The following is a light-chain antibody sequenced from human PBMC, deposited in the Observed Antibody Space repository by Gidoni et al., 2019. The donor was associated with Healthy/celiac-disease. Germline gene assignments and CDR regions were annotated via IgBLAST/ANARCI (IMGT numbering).Light chain of an antibody. V-gene: IGKV3-20*01. Sequence: EIVLTQSPGTLSLSPGERAPLSCSDSQSVSSSHLAWYQQKHGQAPRLLIYGASIRATGIPDRVSGSGSGTDFTLTISRLEPEDFAVYYCQQYGSSPLTFGGGTKVEIK. CDR3: QQYGSSPLT. J-gene: IGKJ4*01. CDR2: GAS. CDR1: QSVSSSH.